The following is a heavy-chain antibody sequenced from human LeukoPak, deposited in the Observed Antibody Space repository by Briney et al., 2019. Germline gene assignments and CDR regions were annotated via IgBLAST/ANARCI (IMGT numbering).Heavy chain of an antibody. D-gene: IGHD3-22*01. J-gene: IGHJ4*02. V-gene: IGHV6-1*01. CDR1: GDSFSSNSAA. CDR2: TYYRSKWYN. CDR3: ARVVDYYDRSGYYFTYYFDY. Sequence: QTLSLTCAISGDSFSSNSAAWNWIRQSPSRGLEWLGRTYYRSKWYNDYAVSVKSRITINPDTSKNQFSLQLNSVTPEDTAVYYCARVVDYYDRSGYYFTYYFDYWGQGTLVTVSS.